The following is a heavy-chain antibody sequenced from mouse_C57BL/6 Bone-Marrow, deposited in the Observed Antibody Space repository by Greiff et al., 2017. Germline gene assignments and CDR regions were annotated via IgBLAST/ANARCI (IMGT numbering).Heavy chain of an antibody. CDR2: ISSGGSTI. V-gene: IGHV5-17*01. CDR1: GFTFSDYG. J-gene: IGHJ3*01. Sequence: DVMLVESGGGLVKPGGSLKLSCAASGFTFSDYGMHWVRQAPEKGLEWVAYISSGGSTIYYADTVKGRFTISRANAKNTLFLQMTSLRSEDTAMYYCASWSPFAYWSQGNLVTVSA. CDR3: ASWSPFAY.